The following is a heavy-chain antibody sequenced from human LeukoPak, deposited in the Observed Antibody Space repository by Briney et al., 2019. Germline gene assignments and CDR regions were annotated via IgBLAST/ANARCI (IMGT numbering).Heavy chain of an antibody. D-gene: IGHD2-8*01. CDR2: MYYSGNT. Sequence: SETLSLTCTVTGGSISNYYWSWIRQPPGKGLEWIGYMYYSGNTNYNPSLKSRITISVDTPKNQFSLKLNSVTAADTAMYYCAATNGRGFDYWGQGTLVTVSS. CDR3: AATNGRGFDY. J-gene: IGHJ4*02. V-gene: IGHV4-59*01. CDR1: GGSISNYY.